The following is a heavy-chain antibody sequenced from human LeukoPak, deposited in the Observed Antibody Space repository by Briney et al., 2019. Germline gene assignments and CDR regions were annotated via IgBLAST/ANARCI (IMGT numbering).Heavy chain of an antibody. J-gene: IGHJ4*02. Sequence: PGGSLRLSCEAFGFTFSSYAMHWVRQVPGKGLEWVAVISSDGSIIYYANSVKGRFTISRDNSKNTLFLQMNSLRPEDTALYYCATSYTTSWYGISDYWGQGTLVTVSS. CDR3: ATSYTTSWYGISDY. CDR1: GFTFSSYA. V-gene: IGHV3-30-3*01. D-gene: IGHD6-13*01. CDR2: ISSDGSII.